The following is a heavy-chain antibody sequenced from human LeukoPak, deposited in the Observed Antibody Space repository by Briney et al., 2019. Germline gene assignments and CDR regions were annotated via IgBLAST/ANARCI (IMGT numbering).Heavy chain of an antibody. CDR3: ARDRVGSGWPRPYYFEG. J-gene: IGHJ4*02. CDR1: GYTLTGYY. CDR2: INPNTGAT. Sequence: ASVKVSCKASGYTLTGYYLHWVRQAPGQGLEWMGWINPNTGATHSAQKFQGRITMTRDTSISTAYMDLSRLRSDDTAVYYCARDRVGSGWPRPYYFEGCGQGTLVTVSS. D-gene: IGHD6-19*01. V-gene: IGHV1-2*02.